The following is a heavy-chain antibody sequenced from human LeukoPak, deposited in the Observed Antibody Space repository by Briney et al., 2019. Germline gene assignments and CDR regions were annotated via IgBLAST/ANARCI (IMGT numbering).Heavy chain of an antibody. CDR1: GFTFSSYA. Sequence: PGGSLRLSCAASGFTFSSYAMSRVRQAPGKGLEWVSAISGSGGSTYYADSVKGRFTISRDNSKNTLYLQMNSLRAEDTAVYYCAKQQEYQLLXGGYYYYGMDVWGQGTTVTV. CDR3: AKQQEYQLLXGGYYYYGMDV. CDR2: ISGSGGST. J-gene: IGHJ6*02. V-gene: IGHV3-23*01. D-gene: IGHD2-2*01.